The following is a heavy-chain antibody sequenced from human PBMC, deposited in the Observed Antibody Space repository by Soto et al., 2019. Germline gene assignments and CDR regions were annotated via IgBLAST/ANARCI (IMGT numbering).Heavy chain of an antibody. J-gene: IGHJ4*02. CDR1: GSSISPFY. CDR3: TRVGGYYGDYPNFDF. Sequence: SETLSLTCTVSGSSISPFYWSWIRQPPGKGLEWIGYIYDTGSTKYFPTLKGRVTLSLGTSRNQLSLRLNSVTAADTAVYYCTRVGGYYGDYPNFDFWGPGTLVTVSA. V-gene: IGHV4-59*01. D-gene: IGHD4-17*01. CDR2: IYDTGST.